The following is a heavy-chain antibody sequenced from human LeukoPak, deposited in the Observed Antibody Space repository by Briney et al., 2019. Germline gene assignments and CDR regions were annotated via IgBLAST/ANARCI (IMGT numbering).Heavy chain of an antibody. Sequence: GASVKVSCKASGYTFTDYYILWVRQAPGQGLEWMGWVNPNSGGTFYAQNFQGRVTMTRDTSISTAFIQLGRLRSDDTAVYYCAMVATERSSSPDDAFDIWGQGTMVTVSS. CDR1: GYTFTDYY. J-gene: IGHJ3*02. CDR2: VNPNSGGT. D-gene: IGHD6-6*01. V-gene: IGHV1-2*02. CDR3: AMVATERSSSPDDAFDI.